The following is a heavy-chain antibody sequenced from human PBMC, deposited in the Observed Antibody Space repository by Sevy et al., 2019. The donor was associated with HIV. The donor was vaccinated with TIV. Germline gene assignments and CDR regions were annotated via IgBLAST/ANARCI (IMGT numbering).Heavy chain of an antibody. CDR1: GGSVSSGSYY. J-gene: IGHJ6*02. V-gene: IGHV4-61*01. Sequence: SETLSLTCTVSGGSVSSGSYYWSWIRQPPGKGLEWIGYIYYSGSTNYNPSLKSRVTISVDTSKNQFSLKLSSVTAADTAVYYCAREGYSSGWYDRGYYYYGMDVWGQGTTVTVSS. CDR2: IYYSGST. CDR3: AREGYSSGWYDRGYYYYGMDV. D-gene: IGHD6-19*01.